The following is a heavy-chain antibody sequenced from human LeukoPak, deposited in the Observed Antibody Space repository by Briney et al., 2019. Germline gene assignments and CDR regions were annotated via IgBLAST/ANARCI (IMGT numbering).Heavy chain of an antibody. CDR1: GFTFSSYE. Sequence: GGSLRLSCAASGFTFSSYEMNWVRQAPGRGLEWVSYISSSGSTIYYADSVKGRFTISRDNAKNSLYLQMNSLRAEDTAVYYCAVATIKDYFDYWGQGTLVTVSS. J-gene: IGHJ4*02. D-gene: IGHD5-24*01. CDR3: AVATIKDYFDY. V-gene: IGHV3-48*03. CDR2: ISSSGSTI.